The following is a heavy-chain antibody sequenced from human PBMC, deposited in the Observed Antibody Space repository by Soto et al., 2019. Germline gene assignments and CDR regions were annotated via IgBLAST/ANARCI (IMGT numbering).Heavy chain of an antibody. J-gene: IGHJ4*02. CDR3: SRARETFSGFDF. CDR1: GYTFTGYS. CDR2: INPSSGGT. V-gene: IGHV1-2*04. Sequence: QGQLVQSGAEVKKPGASVKVSCKASGYTFTGYSLHWVRQAPGQGLEWIGWINPSSGGTNYAHKFQGSVTMTRDTSITTAYVEVSSLTSDDTAFYFCSRARETFSGFDFWGRATLVTVSS. D-gene: IGHD5-12*01.